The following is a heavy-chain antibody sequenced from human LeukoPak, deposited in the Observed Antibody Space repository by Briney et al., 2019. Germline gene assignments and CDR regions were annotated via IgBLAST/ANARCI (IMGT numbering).Heavy chain of an antibody. J-gene: IGHJ3*02. Sequence: GGSLRLSCAASGFTFSNYAMSWVRQAPGKGLEWVSTNADSVKGRFTISRDNSNNTLYLQMNSLRAEDSAVYYRARHITAADAFDIWGQGTMVTVSS. V-gene: IGHV3-23*01. CDR3: ARHITAADAFDI. D-gene: IGHD6-13*01. CDR1: GFTFSNYA.